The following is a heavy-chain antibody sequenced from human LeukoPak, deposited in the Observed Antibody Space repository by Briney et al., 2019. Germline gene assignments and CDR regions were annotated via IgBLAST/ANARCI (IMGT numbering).Heavy chain of an antibody. J-gene: IGHJ3*02. D-gene: IGHD3-16*01. CDR3: ARHEWGRPHGIEI. CDR2: IYPHDSDT. CDR1: GYSFTAYW. V-gene: IGHV5-51*01. Sequence: GESLKISCKGSGYSFTAYWIGWVRQMPGKGLEWMGIIYPHDSDTRYSPSFQGQVTISADKSISTAYPQWSSLKASDTAMYYCARHEWGRPHGIEIWGQGTMVTVSS.